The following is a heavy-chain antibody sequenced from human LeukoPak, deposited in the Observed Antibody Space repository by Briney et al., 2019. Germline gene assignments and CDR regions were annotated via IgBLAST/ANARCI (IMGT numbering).Heavy chain of an antibody. CDR1: GYTLTELS. CDR2: FDPEDGET. Sequence: ASVKVSCKVSGYTLTELSMHWVRQAPGKGLEWMGGFDPEDGETIYAQKFQGRVTMTEDTSTDTAYMELSSLRSEDTAVYYCATGTYSGSYYGGFHDAFDIWGQGTMVTVSS. V-gene: IGHV1-24*01. D-gene: IGHD1-26*01. CDR3: ATGTYSGSYYGGFHDAFDI. J-gene: IGHJ3*02.